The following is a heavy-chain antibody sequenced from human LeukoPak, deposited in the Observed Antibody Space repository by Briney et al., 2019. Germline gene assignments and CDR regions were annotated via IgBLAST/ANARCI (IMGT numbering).Heavy chain of an antibody. D-gene: IGHD6-19*01. V-gene: IGHV1-69*13. Sequence: SVKVSCKASGGTFSSYAISWVRQAPGQGLEWMGGIIPIFGTANYAQKFQGRVTITADESTSTAYMELSSLRSEDTAVYYCARASAIAVDGDYYFDYWGQGTLVTVSP. CDR2: IIPIFGTA. CDR1: GGTFSSYA. CDR3: ARASAIAVDGDYYFDY. J-gene: IGHJ4*02.